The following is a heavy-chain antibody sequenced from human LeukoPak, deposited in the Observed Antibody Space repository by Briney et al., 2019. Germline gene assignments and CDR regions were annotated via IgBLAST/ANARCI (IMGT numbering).Heavy chain of an antibody. D-gene: IGHD3-3*01. CDR2: IWYDGSNK. CDR3: AKDLGLEIGAYYYMDV. CDR1: GFTFSSYG. J-gene: IGHJ6*03. V-gene: IGHV3-33*06. Sequence: GGSLRLSCAASGFTFSSYGIHWVRQAPGKGLEWVAVIWYDGSNKYYADSVKGRFTISRDSSKNTLYLQMNRLRAEDTAVYYCAKDLGLEIGAYYYMDVWGKGTTVTVSS.